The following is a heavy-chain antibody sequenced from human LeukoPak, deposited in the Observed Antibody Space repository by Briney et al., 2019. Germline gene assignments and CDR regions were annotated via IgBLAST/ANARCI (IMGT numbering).Heavy chain of an antibody. D-gene: IGHD3-22*01. V-gene: IGHV3-43*02. CDR2: ISGDGGST. J-gene: IGHJ3*02. CDR3: AKDMYYYDSSGYFNDAFDI. Sequence: AGGSLRLSCAASGFTLDDYAMHWVRQAPGKGLEWVSLISGDGGSTYYADSVKGRFTISRDNSKNSLYLQMNSLRTEDTALYYCAKDMYYYDSSGYFNDAFDIWGQGTMVTVSS. CDR1: GFTLDDYA.